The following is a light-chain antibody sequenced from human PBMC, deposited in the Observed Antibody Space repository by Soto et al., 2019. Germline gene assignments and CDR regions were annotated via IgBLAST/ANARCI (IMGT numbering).Light chain of an antibody. CDR3: SSYTGSDTRYV. J-gene: IGLJ1*01. V-gene: IGLV2-14*01. CDR1: NSDVGGYNY. Sequence: QSALTQPASVSGSPGQSITISCTGTNSDVGGYNYVSWYQHRRGKAPQLMIFGVSNRPSGVSSRFSGSKSDNTASLTISGLQAEDEADYYCSSYTGSDTRYVFGTGTKLTVL. CDR2: GVS.